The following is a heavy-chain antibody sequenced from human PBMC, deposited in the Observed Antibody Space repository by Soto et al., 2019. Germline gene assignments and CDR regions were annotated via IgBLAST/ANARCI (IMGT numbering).Heavy chain of an antibody. J-gene: IGHJ4*02. D-gene: IGHD6-19*01. CDR3: ARDRDGSGRTDFDC. CDR1: GDSVSSNSAA. CDR2: TYYRAKWFN. Sequence: SQTLSLTCAISGDSVSSNSAAWNWIRQSPSRGLEWPGRTYYRAKWFNDYAVSVKSRITISPDTSKNQFSLQLNSVTAEDTAVYYCARDRDGSGRTDFDCWGQGTLVTVSS. V-gene: IGHV6-1*01.